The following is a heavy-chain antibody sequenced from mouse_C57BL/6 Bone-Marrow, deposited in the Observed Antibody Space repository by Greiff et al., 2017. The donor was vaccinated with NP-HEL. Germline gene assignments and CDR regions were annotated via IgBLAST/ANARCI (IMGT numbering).Heavy chain of an antibody. CDR3: ASRDSSGYYFDY. J-gene: IGHJ2*01. Sequence: VQLQQSGPELVKPGASVKIPCKASGYTFTDYNMDWVKQSHGKSLEWIGDINPNNGGTIYNQKFKGKATLTVDKSSSTAYMELRSLTSEDTAVYYCASRDSSGYYFDYWGQGTTLTVSS. CDR2: INPNNGGT. D-gene: IGHD3-2*02. CDR1: GYTFTDYN. V-gene: IGHV1-18*01.